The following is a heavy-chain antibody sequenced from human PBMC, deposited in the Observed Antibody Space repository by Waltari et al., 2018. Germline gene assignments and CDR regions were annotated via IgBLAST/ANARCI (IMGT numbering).Heavy chain of an antibody. Sequence: QVQLQQWGAGLLKPSETLSLTCAVYGGSFSGYYWSWIRQPPGKGLEWIGEINHSGSTNYNPSLKSRVTISVDTSKNQFSLKLSSVTAADTAVYYCERVGKGIQRGRGWFDPWGQGTLVTVSS. D-gene: IGHD5-18*01. CDR1: GGSFSGYY. CDR3: ERVGKGIQRGRGWFDP. V-gene: IGHV4-34*01. J-gene: IGHJ5*02. CDR2: INHSGST.